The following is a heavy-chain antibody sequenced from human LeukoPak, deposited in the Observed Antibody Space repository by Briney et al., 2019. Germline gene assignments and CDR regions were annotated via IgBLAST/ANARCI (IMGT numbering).Heavy chain of an antibody. D-gene: IGHD1-26*01. CDR1: GGSISSGDYY. Sequence: SQTLSLTCTVSGGSISSGDYYWSWLRQPPGKGLEWIGYIDYSGSTYFNPSLKSRVTISVETSKNQFSLKLSSVTAADTAVYYCARVPVYSGTYFDCWGQGTLVTVSS. CDR3: ARVPVYSGTYFDC. CDR2: IDYSGST. J-gene: IGHJ4*02. V-gene: IGHV4-30-4*01.